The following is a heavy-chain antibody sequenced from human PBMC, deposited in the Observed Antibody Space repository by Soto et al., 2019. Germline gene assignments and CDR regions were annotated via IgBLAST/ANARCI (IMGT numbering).Heavy chain of an antibody. CDR1: GFTFSRYG. CDR3: ARDPSEGRVGNWFES. D-gene: IGHD2-2*01. V-gene: IGHV3-21*01. J-gene: IGHJ5*01. CDR2: ISMTTSYI. Sequence: EVQLVESGGGLVKPGGSLRLSCAASGFTFSRYGMSWVRQAPGKGLEWVASISMTTSYIYYADSVKGRFSISRDNAKKILYLEMYALRTEDTAVYYCARDPSEGRVGNWFESWGRGTLVTVSS.